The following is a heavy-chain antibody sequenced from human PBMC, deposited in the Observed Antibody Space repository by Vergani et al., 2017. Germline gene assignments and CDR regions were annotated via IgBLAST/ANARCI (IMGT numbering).Heavy chain of an antibody. Sequence: QVLLQESGPRLVKPSQTLAITFTVPGDFITSGGLSWSWIRQRPGKGLEWIGFFDYSGSTHYNPSLKSRVTISVHRCKTQFFLTLTSVTAADTAMYYCARGEDYVWEVASIWGQGTLVTVSS. J-gene: IGHJ4*02. CDR1: GDFITSGGLS. CDR2: FDYSGST. D-gene: IGHD3-16*01. V-gene: IGHV4-31*03. CDR3: ARGEDYVWEVASI.